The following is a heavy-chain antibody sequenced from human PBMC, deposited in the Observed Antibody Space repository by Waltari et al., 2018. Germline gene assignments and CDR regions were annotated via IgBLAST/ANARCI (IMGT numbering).Heavy chain of an antibody. V-gene: IGHV4-38-2*01. D-gene: IGHD2-8*02. CDR3: TRQTLGYCTSAACRRLEA. CDR1: VYAINSGFS. J-gene: IGHJ5*02. CDR2: IYHDGTT. Sequence: QVQLQESGPRLVKPSETLSLTCDVSVYAINSGFSWGWFRQAPEKGREWIATIYHDGTTFYNPSLTSRVTTSMDTSKNQISLKLKSVTAADTAVYYCTRQTLGYCTSAACRRLEAWGQGTLVTVSS.